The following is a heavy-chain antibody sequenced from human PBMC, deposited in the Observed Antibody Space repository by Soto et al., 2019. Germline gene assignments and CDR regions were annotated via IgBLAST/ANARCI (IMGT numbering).Heavy chain of an antibody. CDR1: GGSIVSGGYC. Sequence: SETLSLTCTVSGGSIVSGGYCCIWIRQHPWSGLEWIGYIYYSGSTYYNPSLKSRVTISVDTSKNQFSLKLSSVTAADTAVYYCARGGGLWLQFYYYYGMDVWGQGTTVTVSS. CDR2: IYYSGST. CDR3: ARGGGLWLQFYYYYGMDV. J-gene: IGHJ6*02. V-gene: IGHV4-31*03. D-gene: IGHD5-12*01.